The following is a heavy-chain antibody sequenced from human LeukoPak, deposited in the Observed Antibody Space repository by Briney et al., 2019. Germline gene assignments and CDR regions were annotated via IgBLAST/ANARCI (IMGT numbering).Heavy chain of an antibody. CDR2: ISSSSSYI. CDR3: ARDMGDGYNHFDY. CDR1: GFTFSSYS. J-gene: IGHJ4*02. V-gene: IGHV3-21*01. D-gene: IGHD5-24*01. Sequence: GGSLRLSCAASGFTFSSYSMNWVRQAPGKGLEWVSSISSSSSYIYYADSVKGRFTISRDNAKNSLYLQMNSLRAEDTAVNYCARDMGDGYNHFDYWGQGTLVTVSS.